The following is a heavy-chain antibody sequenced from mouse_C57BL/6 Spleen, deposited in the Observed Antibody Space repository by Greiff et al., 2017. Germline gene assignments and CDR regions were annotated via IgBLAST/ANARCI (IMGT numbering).Heavy chain of an antibody. D-gene: IGHD1-1*01. Sequence: VQLQQSGAELVKPGASVKLSCTASGFNIKDYYMYWVKQRTEQGLEWIGRIDPEDGETKYAPKFQGKATITADPTANTAYLQLSSLKSEDTAVFYCARSYYGSNDAMDYWGQGTSVTVSS. CDR1: GFNIKDYY. CDR2: IDPEDGET. J-gene: IGHJ4*01. V-gene: IGHV14-2*01. CDR3: ARSYYGSNDAMDY.